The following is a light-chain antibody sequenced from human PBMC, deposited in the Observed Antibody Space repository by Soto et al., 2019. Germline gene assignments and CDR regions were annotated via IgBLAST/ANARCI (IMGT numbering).Light chain of an antibody. CDR3: QQYNSYPYT. CDR2: DAF. J-gene: IGKJ2*01. Sequence: DIPMTQSPSTLSASVGDRVTITCRASQSINTWLAWYQQKPGRAPKLLIYDAFSLESGVPSRFSGSGSGTEFTFTISSLQPDDFATFYCQQYNSYPYTFGQGTKLEIK. V-gene: IGKV1-5*01. CDR1: QSINTW.